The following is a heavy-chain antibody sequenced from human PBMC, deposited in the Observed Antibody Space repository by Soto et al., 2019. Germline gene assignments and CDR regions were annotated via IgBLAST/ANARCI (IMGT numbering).Heavy chain of an antibody. CDR1: GFTFTTYA. J-gene: IGHJ4*02. CDR3: AKEALTVAGNNFDS. D-gene: IGHD6-19*01. CDR2: IRGSGAGT. V-gene: IGHV3-23*01. Sequence: EIELLESGGGLVQPGGSLRLSCAASGFTFTTYAMGWVRQAPGKGLEWVSSIRGSGAGTFYADSVQGRVTISRDNAKKMVYRQTNGLRADDTAVYYCAKEALTVAGNNFDSWGQGTLVTVSS.